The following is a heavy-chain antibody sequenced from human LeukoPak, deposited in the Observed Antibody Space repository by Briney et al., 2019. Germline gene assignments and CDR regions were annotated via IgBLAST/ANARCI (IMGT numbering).Heavy chain of an antibody. Sequence: GGSLRLSCAASGFNFGTYAMTWVRQRPGKGLEWVSAISTSSVTTKYAGPVKGRFIIFRDNSKNTLYLQMNSLRAEDTAIYYCAKDPNGDYIGAFDDWGQGTMVTVSS. D-gene: IGHD2-8*01. CDR1: GFNFGTYA. V-gene: IGHV3-23*01. CDR2: ISTSSVTT. CDR3: AKDPNGDYIGAFDD. J-gene: IGHJ3*01.